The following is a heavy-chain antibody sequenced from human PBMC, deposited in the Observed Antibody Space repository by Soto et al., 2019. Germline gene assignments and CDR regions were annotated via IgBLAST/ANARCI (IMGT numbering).Heavy chain of an antibody. CDR1: GGTFSSYA. CDR2: IIPIFGTA. V-gene: IGHV1-69*12. D-gene: IGHD3-10*01. Sequence: QVQLVQSGAEVKKPGSSVKVSCKASGGTFSSYAISWVRQAPGQGLEWMGGIIPIFGTANYAQKFQGRVRITAAGSPSTACIELSSLRSEDTAVYYCARDPLSVRVRGGNWFDPWGQGTLVTVSS. CDR3: ARDPLSVRVRGGNWFDP. J-gene: IGHJ5*02.